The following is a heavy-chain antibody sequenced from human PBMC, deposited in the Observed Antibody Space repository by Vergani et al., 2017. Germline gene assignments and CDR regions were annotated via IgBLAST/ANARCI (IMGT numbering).Heavy chain of an antibody. V-gene: IGHV3-30*18. D-gene: IGHD3-10*01. CDR1: GFTFSSYG. CDR3: AKDLQRVQYMVREVIAY. CDR2: ISYDGSNK. Sequence: QVQLVESGGGVVQPGRSLRLSCAASGFTFSSYGMHWVRQAPGKGLEWVAVISYDGSNKYYADSVKGRFTISRDNSKNTLYLQMNSLRAEDTGVYSCAKDLQRVQYMVREVIAYWGQGTLVTVSS. J-gene: IGHJ4*02.